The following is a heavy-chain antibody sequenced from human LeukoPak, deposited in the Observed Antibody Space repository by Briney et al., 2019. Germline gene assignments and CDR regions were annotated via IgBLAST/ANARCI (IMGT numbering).Heavy chain of an antibody. CDR2: ISAYNGDT. D-gene: IGHD2-2*01. V-gene: IGHV1-18*01. J-gene: IGHJ5*02. Sequence: ASVKVSCKASGYTFTSYGISWVRQAPGQGLECMGWISAYNGDTNYAQKLQGRVTMTTDTSTSTAYMELRSLRSDDTAVYYCARDWSYCGSTSCRNLNWFDPWGQGTLVTVSS. CDR3: ARDWSYCGSTSCRNLNWFDP. CDR1: GYTFTSYG.